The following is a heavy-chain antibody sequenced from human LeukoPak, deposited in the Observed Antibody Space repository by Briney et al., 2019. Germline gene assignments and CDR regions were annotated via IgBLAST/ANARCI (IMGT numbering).Heavy chain of an antibody. CDR3: AKDMGYGGNSAFDAFDI. CDR1: GFTLSTYW. J-gene: IGHJ3*02. CDR2: IKQDGSEK. Sequence: AGSLRLSCAASGFTLSTYWMSWVRQAPGKGLEWVANIKQDGSEKYYVDSVKGRFTISRDNAKNSLYLQMNSLRAEDTALYYCAKDMGYGGNSAFDAFDIWGQGTMVTVSS. V-gene: IGHV3-7*03. D-gene: IGHD4-23*01.